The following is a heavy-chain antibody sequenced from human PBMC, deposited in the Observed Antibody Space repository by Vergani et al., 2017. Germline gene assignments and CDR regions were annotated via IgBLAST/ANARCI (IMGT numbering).Heavy chain of an antibody. CDR1: GYTFTSYG. CDR3: ARDASDIVVVPAAEAGYYYYGMDV. Sequence: QVQLVQSGAEVKKPGSSVKVSCKASGYTFTSYGISWVRQAPGQGLEWMGWISAYNGNTNYAQKLQGRVTMTTDTSTSTAYMELRSLRSDDTAVYYCARDASDIVVVPAAEAGYYYYGMDVWGQGTTVTVSS. V-gene: IGHV1-18*01. D-gene: IGHD2-2*01. CDR2: ISAYNGNT. J-gene: IGHJ6*02.